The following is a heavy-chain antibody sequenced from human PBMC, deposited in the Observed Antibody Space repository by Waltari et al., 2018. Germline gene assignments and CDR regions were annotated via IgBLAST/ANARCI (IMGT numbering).Heavy chain of an antibody. CDR3: ARDGNSGGAYYMDV. Sequence: EVQLVESGGGLVQPGGSLRLSCAASGFTFSSYSMNWVRQAPGKGLGWVSYISSSSRTIYYADSVKGRFTISRDNAKNSLYLQMNSLRAEDTAVYYCARDGNSGGAYYMDVWGKGTTVTVSS. D-gene: IGHD2-21*01. CDR2: ISSSSRTI. J-gene: IGHJ6*03. CDR1: GFTFSSYS. V-gene: IGHV3-48*04.